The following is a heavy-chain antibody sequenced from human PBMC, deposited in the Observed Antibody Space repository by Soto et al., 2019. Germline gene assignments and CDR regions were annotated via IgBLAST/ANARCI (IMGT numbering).Heavy chain of an antibody. V-gene: IGHV2-5*02. CDR1: GFSLTTNGVG. J-gene: IGHJ4*02. D-gene: IGHD3-10*01. CDR2: IYWDDDK. Sequence: QITLKESGPTLVKPTQPLTLTCTFSGFSLTTNGVGMGWIRQPPGKALEWLALIYWDDDKRYSPSLKSRLTIIKXXSXNXXVLTMIDMDPVDTATYYCAHRRDYYGSWNEGLFEYWGQGILVTVSS. CDR3: AHRRDYYGSWNEGLFEY.